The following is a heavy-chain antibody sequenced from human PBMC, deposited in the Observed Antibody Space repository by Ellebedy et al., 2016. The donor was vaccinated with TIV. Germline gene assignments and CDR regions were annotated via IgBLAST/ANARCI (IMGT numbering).Heavy chain of an antibody. D-gene: IGHD1-26*01. CDR2: IKADGSGI. CDR1: GFSFGSYW. V-gene: IGHV3-74*03. Sequence: GESLKISCAASGFSFGSYWMLWVRQPPGKGLEWVSRIKADGSGITYADSVRGRFTISRDNAKNTLYLQMDSLRAEDSAVYYCAKDMVFGDGKWEIDVWGQGTTVTVSS. J-gene: IGHJ6*02. CDR3: AKDMVFGDGKWEIDV.